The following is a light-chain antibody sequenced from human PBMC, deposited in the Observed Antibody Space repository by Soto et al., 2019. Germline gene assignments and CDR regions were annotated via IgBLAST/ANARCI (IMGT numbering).Light chain of an antibody. J-gene: IGKJ4*01. CDR2: AAS. CDR3: QKYNSAPLT. V-gene: IGKV1-27*01. CDR1: QGIGIY. Sequence: DIQMTQSPCSLSASFGEGVTMTCRASQGIGIYFAWFQQRQANTPPLLIYAASTLQSGVPSRFSGSGSGTDFTLTISSLQPEDVAAYYCQKYNSAPLTFGGGTRVEIK.